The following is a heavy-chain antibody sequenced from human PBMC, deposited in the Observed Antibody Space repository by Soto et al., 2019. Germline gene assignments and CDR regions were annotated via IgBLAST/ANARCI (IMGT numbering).Heavy chain of an antibody. J-gene: IGHJ6*02. CDR1: GFTFSKYA. D-gene: IGHD2-21*02. CDR2: INIGGDTT. CDR3: AKLLVTQMPYYYYGLDV. Sequence: EVQLLESGGGVVQPGGSLRLSCGVSGFTFSKYAMSWVRQAPGKGLEWVSAINIGGDTTYYADSVKGRFTMSRDNSKNTLYMKMNSLRAEDTAVYYCAKLLVTQMPYYYYGLDVWGQGTTVTVSS. V-gene: IGHV3-23*01.